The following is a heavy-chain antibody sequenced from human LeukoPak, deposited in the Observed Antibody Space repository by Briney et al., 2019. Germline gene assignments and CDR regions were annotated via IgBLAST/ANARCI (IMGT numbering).Heavy chain of an antibody. D-gene: IGHD2-2*01. Sequence: GGSLRLSRAASGFTFSTSWVHSVRQGPGKGLVWVSRIYSDGSFTSYADSVKGRFTISRDNAKNTVYLQMNSLRAEDTAVYYCARGQPGHAFDIWGQGTMVTVSS. CDR3: ARGQPGHAFDI. CDR2: IYSDGSFT. V-gene: IGHV3-74*01. CDR1: GFTFSTSW. J-gene: IGHJ3*02.